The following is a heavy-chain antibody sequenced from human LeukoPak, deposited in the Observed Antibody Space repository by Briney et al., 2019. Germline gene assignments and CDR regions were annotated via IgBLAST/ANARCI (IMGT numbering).Heavy chain of an antibody. D-gene: IGHD6-19*01. CDR3: ARRGVQQWLVDWYFDY. CDR2: ISGSGGST. V-gene: IGHV3-23*01. J-gene: IGHJ4*02. CDR1: GFTFSSYA. Sequence: GGSLRLSCAASGFTFSSYAMSWVRQAPGKGLEWVSGISGSGGSTYYAESVKGRFTISRDDSKLYLQMNSLRAEDTAVYYCARRGVQQWLVDWYFDYWGQGTLVTVSS.